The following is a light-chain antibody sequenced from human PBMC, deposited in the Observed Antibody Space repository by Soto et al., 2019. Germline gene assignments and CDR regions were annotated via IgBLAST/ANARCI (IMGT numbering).Light chain of an antibody. CDR2: STN. CDR1: SGSVSTSYY. CDR3: VLYMGSGISV. Sequence: QTVVTQESSFSVSPGGTVTLTCGLSSGSVSTSYYPSWYQQTPGQAPRTLIYSTNTRSSGVPDRFSGSILGNKAALTITGAQADDESDYYCVLYMGSGISVFGGGTRSPS. V-gene: IGLV8-61*01. J-gene: IGLJ2*01.